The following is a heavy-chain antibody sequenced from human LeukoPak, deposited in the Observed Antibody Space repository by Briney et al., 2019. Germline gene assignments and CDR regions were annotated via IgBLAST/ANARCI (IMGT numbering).Heavy chain of an antibody. CDR3: ARGVAAARPGYNWFDP. V-gene: IGHV4-4*07. CDR2: IYNTEST. J-gene: IGHJ5*02. CDR1: GVSISANY. D-gene: IGHD6-13*01. Sequence: SETLSLTCSASGVSISANYWIWMRQPAGKGLEYIGRIYNTESTNYNPSLKSRVTLSADTSKNQFSLKLSSVTAADTAVYYCARGVAAARPGYNWFDPWGQGTLVTVSS.